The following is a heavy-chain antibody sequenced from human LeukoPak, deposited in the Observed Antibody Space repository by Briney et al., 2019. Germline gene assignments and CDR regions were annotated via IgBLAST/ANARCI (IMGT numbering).Heavy chain of an antibody. CDR3: ARQSTPHGNFDY. Sequence: PGGSLRLPCATSGFTLTNYAMHWVRQPAGEGLEWVSALGTAGDTFYPGSVKGRFSISRDNAKKSLFLRMNSLRVEDTAIYYCARQSTPHGNFDYWGQGTLVTVSS. CDR2: LGTAGDT. D-gene: IGHD5-24*01. J-gene: IGHJ4*02. CDR1: GFTLTNYA. V-gene: IGHV3-13*01.